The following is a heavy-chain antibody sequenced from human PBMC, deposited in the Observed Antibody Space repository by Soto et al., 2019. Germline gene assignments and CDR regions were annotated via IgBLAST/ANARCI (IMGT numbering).Heavy chain of an antibody. CDR3: ERHDYPGSGSYAY. J-gene: IGHJ4*02. Sequence: GGSLRLSCAASGFTFSSYGMHWVRQAPGKGLEWVALIWYDGSNKNYADSVKGRFTISRDDSKNTLYLQMNSLRAEDTAVYYCERHDYPGSGSYAYWGQGTLVTVSS. D-gene: IGHD3-10*01. V-gene: IGHV3-33*01. CDR1: GFTFSSYG. CDR2: IWYDGSNK.